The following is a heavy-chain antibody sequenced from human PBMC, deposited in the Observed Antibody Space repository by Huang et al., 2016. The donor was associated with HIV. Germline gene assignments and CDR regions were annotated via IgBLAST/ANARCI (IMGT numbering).Heavy chain of an antibody. CDR2: IYTSGNT. V-gene: IGHV4-61*09. CDR3: ATWPPGSQMRAFDI. CDR1: GASISSGSYY. D-gene: IGHD2-15*01. J-gene: IGHJ3*02. Sequence: QVQLQESGPGLVKPSQTLSLTCTVSGASISSGSYYWTWIRQPAGKGLEWIGHIYTSGNTNDNPSLKSRVTISIDTSKNHFSLRLNSVTAADTAVYYCATWPPGSQMRAFDIWGPGTMITVSS.